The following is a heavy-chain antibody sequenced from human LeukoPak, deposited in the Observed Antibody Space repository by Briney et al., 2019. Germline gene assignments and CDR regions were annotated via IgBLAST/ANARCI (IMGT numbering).Heavy chain of an antibody. CDR3: ASSSPSVSGWYQFDY. Sequence: ASVKVSCKASGYTFTSYDINWVRQATGQGLEWMGWMNPKSGNTGYAQKFQGRVTMTRDTSISTAYMELSRLRSDDTAVYYCASSSPSVSGWYQFDYWGQGTLVTVSS. CDR2: MNPKSGNT. V-gene: IGHV1-8*01. D-gene: IGHD6-19*01. CDR1: GYTFTSYD. J-gene: IGHJ4*02.